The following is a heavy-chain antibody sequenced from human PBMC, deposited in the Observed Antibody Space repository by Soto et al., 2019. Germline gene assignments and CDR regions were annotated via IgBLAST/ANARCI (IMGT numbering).Heavy chain of an antibody. CDR2: ISNSDYTT. J-gene: IGHJ4*02. CDR3: ARATTKFFGLVPHLDY. D-gene: IGHD3-3*01. V-gene: IGHV3-11*04. Sequence: XGSLRLTCVASGITLSDNYMTWIRQAPGKGLEWLSYISNSDYTTYYAESVKSRITINPDTSKNQFSLQLNSVIPEDTAVYYCARATTKFFGLVPHLDYWGQGSLVTVSS. CDR1: GITLSDNY.